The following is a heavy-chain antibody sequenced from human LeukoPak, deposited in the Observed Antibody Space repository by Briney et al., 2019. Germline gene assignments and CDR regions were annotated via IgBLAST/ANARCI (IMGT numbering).Heavy chain of an antibody. V-gene: IGHV4-39*07. Sequence: SETLSLTCTVSGGSISSSSYYWGWIRQPPGKGLEWIGSIYYSGSTYYNPSLKSRVTISVDTSKNQFSLKLSSVTAADTAVYYCARFSGWHLGGDYWGQGTLVTVSS. CDR2: IYYSGST. CDR1: GGSISSSSYY. J-gene: IGHJ4*02. D-gene: IGHD6-19*01. CDR3: ARFSGWHLGGDY.